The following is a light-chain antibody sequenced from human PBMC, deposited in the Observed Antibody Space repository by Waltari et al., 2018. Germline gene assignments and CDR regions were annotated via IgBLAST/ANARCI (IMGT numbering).Light chain of an antibody. Sequence: QSALTQPPSVSGSPGQSVTISCTGTSSDVGNYNHVSWYQQSPDTAPKLIIYEVTNRPSGVPDRFSGSKSGNTASLTISGLQAEDESDYYCSSSTSSITWVFGGGTKLTVL. CDR2: EVT. J-gene: IGLJ3*02. CDR1: SSDVGNYNH. CDR3: SSSTSSITWV. V-gene: IGLV2-18*02.